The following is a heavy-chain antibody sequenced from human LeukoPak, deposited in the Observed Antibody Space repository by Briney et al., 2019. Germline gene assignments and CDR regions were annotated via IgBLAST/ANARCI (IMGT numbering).Heavy chain of an antibody. Sequence: ASVKVSCKASGYIFTGYYMHWVRQAPGQGLEWMGWINPNSGGTNYAQKFQGRVTMTRDTSISTAYMELSRLRSDDTAVYYCARTAQVVYAFDIWGQGTMVTVSS. J-gene: IGHJ3*02. CDR2: INPNSGGT. CDR3: ARTAQVVYAFDI. V-gene: IGHV1-2*02. D-gene: IGHD2-15*01. CDR1: GYIFTGYY.